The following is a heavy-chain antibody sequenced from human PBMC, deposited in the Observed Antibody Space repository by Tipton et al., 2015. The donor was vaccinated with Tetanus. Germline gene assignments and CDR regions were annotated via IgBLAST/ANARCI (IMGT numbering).Heavy chain of an antibody. V-gene: IGHV3-23*01. D-gene: IGHD3-10*01. CDR3: AKDRGRRALGSFDL. CDR1: PSTFSGYA. Sequence: SLRLSCAGTPSTFSGYAMSWVRQAPGQGLEWVSSVSAVGDTTNYAASVKGRFTISRDNSKYTLYLQMNSLRAEDTAVYYCAKDRGRRALGSFDLWGRGPRVSVSS. CDR2: VSAVGDTT. J-gene: IGHJ2*01.